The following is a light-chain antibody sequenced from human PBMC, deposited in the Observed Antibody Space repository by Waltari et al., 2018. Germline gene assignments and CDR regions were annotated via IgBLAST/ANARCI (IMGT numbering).Light chain of an antibody. CDR3: QQYNSYHIFT. Sequence: DIQMTQSPSTLSASVGDRVTITCPASQNINSWFAWYQQKPGKAPKLLIYKASSLETGVPSRFSGSESGTEFTLTINSLQPDDFATYYCQQYNSYHIFTFGPGTKVEI. CDR1: QNINSW. V-gene: IGKV1-5*03. J-gene: IGKJ3*01. CDR2: KAS.